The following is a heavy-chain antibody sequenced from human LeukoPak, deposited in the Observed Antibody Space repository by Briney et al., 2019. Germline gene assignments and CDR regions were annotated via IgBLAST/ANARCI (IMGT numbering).Heavy chain of an antibody. CDR1: GFTFDTYA. CDR3: AKGQDALTGYSYFDS. Sequence: VGSLRLSCAASGFTFDTYAMSWVRQAPGKGLEWVSVISGSGGTTYYADSVKGRFTISRDNSKNTLYLQMNSLRAEDTAVYYCAKGQDALTGYSYFDSWGQGTLVTVSS. V-gene: IGHV3-23*01. CDR2: ISGSGGTT. J-gene: IGHJ4*02. D-gene: IGHD3-9*01.